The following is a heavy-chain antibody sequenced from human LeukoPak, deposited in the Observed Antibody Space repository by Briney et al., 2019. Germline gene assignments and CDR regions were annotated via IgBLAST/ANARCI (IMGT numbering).Heavy chain of an antibody. V-gene: IGHV4-30-4*01. CDR1: GGSISSGDYY. CDR2: IYYSGST. J-gene: IGHJ3*02. D-gene: IGHD1-14*01. Sequence: PSQTLSLTCTVSGGSISSGDYYWSWIRQPPGKGLEWIGYIYYSGSTYYNPSLKSRVTISVDTSKNQFSLKLSSVTAADTAVYYCARDHRSPVDALDIWGQGTMVTVSS. CDR3: ARDHRSPVDALDI.